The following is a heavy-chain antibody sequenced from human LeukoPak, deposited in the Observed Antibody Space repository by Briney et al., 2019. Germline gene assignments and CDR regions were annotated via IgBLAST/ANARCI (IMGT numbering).Heavy chain of an antibody. CDR1: GYTFTGYY. Sequence: ASVKVSCKASGYTFTGYYIHWVRQAPGQGLEWMGWINPNGGGTNYAQKFQGRVTMTRDTSISTVYMELSSLRFDDTAVYYCARERKWELDYWGRGTLVTVSS. V-gene: IGHV1-2*02. J-gene: IGHJ4*02. CDR2: INPNGGGT. CDR3: ARERKWELDY. D-gene: IGHD1-26*01.